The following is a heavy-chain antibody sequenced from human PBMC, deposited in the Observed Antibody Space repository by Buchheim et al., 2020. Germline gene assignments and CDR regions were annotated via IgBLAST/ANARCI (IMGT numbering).Heavy chain of an antibody. D-gene: IGHD3-10*01. CDR1: GFTFSSYW. V-gene: IGHV3-15*01. CDR2: IKSKTDGGTT. Sequence: EVQLVESGGGLVQPGGSLRLSCAASGFTFSSYWMHWVRQAPGKGLVWVGRIKSKTDGGTTDYAAPVKGRFTISRDDSKNTLYLQMNSLKTEDTAVYYCTTALWFGESRIDYWGQGTL. CDR3: TTALWFGESRIDY. J-gene: IGHJ4*02.